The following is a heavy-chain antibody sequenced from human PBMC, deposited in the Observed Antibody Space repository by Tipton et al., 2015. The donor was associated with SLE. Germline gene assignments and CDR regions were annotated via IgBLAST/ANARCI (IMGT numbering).Heavy chain of an antibody. CDR2: IYTSGST. Sequence: TLSLTCTVSGGSISSHYWSWIRQPAGKGLEWIGRIYTSGSTNYNPSLKSRVTMSVDTSKNQFSLKLSSVTAADTAVYYCARSYDSSEDWYFDLWGRGTLVTVSS. CDR3: ARSYDSSEDWYFDL. J-gene: IGHJ2*01. D-gene: IGHD3-22*01. V-gene: IGHV4-4*07. CDR1: GGSISSHY.